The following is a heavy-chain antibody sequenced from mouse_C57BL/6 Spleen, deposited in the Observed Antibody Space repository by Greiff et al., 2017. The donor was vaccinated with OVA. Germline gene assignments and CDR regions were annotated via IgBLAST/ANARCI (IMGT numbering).Heavy chain of an antibody. CDR2: INPNNGGT. CDR3: ARLYYGSRGYFDY. Sequence: VQLQQSGPELVKPGASVKIPCKASGYTFTDYNMDWVKQSHGKSLEWIGDINPNNGGTIYNQKFKGKATLTVDKSSSTAYMELRSLTSEDTAVYYCARLYYGSRGYFDYWGQGTTLTVSS. CDR1: GYTFTDYN. J-gene: IGHJ2*01. V-gene: IGHV1-18*01. D-gene: IGHD1-1*01.